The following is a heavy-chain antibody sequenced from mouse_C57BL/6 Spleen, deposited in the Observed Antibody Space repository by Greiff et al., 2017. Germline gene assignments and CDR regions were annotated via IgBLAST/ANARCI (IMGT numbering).Heavy chain of an antibody. CDR3: ARYGYPYYFDY. J-gene: IGHJ2*01. CDR2: IYPGDGDT. D-gene: IGHD2-2*01. CDR1: GYAFSSSW. Sequence: QVQLQQSGPELVKPGASVKISCKASGYAFSSSWMNWVKQRPGKGLEWIGRIYPGDGDTNYNGKFKGKATLTADKSSSTAYMQLSSLTSEDSAVXFCARYGYPYYFDYWGQGATLTVSS. V-gene: IGHV1-82*01.